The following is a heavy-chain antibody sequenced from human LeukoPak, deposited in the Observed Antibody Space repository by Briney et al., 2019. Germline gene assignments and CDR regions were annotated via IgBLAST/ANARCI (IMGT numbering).Heavy chain of an antibody. CDR1: GGSISSSSYY. CDR2: IYYSGST. D-gene: IGHD6-6*01. J-gene: IGHJ5*02. CDR3: ARACIAAQGFDP. V-gene: IGHV4-39*01. Sequence: SETLSLTCTVSGGSISSSSYYWGWIRQPPGKGLEWIGSIYYSGSTYYNPSLKSRVTISVDTSKNQFSLKLSSVTAADTAVYYCARACIAAQGFDPWGEGTLVTVSS.